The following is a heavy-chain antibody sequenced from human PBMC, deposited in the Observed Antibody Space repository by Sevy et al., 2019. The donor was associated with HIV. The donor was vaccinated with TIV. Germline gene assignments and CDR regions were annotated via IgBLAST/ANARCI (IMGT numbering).Heavy chain of an antibody. Sequence: GGSLRLSCSAFGFNFQTFGMHWVRQAPGKGPEWLAVISSDGINHNYAASVKGRFTISRDNSKNTLYLQMNSLRVEDTAVYYCAKQPYDSGVYQFDYWGQGTLVTVSS. CDR3: AKQPYDSGVYQFDY. J-gene: IGHJ4*02. V-gene: IGHV3-30*18. CDR2: ISSDGINH. D-gene: IGHD3-22*01. CDR1: GFNFQTFG.